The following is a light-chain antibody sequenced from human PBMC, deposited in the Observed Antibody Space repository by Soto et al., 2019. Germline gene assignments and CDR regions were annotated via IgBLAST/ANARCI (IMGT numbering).Light chain of an antibody. J-gene: IGLJ2*01. Sequence: QSALTQPPSASGSPGQSVTISCTGTSSDVGGYNYVSWYQQHPGEAPKLMIYDVFKRPPGVPDRFSGSKSGSTASLTVSGLQAEDEADYYCSSFAGTHGVVFGGGTKLT. CDR1: SSDVGGYNY. CDR2: DVF. CDR3: SSFAGTHGVV. V-gene: IGLV2-8*01.